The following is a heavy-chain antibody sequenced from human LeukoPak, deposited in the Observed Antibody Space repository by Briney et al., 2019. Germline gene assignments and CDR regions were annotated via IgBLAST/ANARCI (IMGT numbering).Heavy chain of an antibody. J-gene: IGHJ4*02. CDR1: GFIFSDYN. Sequence: GGSLRLSCEASGFIFSDYNMNWVRQAPGKGLEWLSFIDSSSSTIYYADSVKGRFTISRDEAKTSLYLQMNSLRAEDTAVYYCASLTPSIWGQGTLVTVSS. CDR2: IDSSSSTI. CDR3: ASLTPSI. V-gene: IGHV3-48*01.